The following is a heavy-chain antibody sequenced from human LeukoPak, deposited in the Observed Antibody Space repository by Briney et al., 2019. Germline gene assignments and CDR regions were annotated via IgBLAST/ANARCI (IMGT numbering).Heavy chain of an antibody. Sequence: GGSLRLSCAGSGITFRTYGMNWVRQAPGRGLEWVSYISLSSSAIYYADSVKGRFTISRDNAKNSLFLQMNSLRAEDTAVYYCARGTHHFDYWGQGTLVTVSS. D-gene: IGHD1-1*01. V-gene: IGHV3-48*01. CDR1: GITFRTYG. J-gene: IGHJ4*02. CDR3: ARGTHHFDY. CDR2: ISLSSSAI.